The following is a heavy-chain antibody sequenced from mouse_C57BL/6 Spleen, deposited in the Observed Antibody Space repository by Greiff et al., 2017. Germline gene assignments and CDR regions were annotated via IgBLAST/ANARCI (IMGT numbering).Heavy chain of an antibody. V-gene: IGHV3-6*01. CDR2: ISYDGSN. CDR3: ARAPGYGSPFAY. J-gene: IGHJ3*01. CDR1: GYSITSGYY. D-gene: IGHD1-1*01. Sequence: EVQLQESGPGLVKPSQSLSLTCSVTGYSITSGYYWNWVRQFPGNKLEWMGYISYDGSNNYNPSLKNRISITRDTSKNQFFLKLNSVTTEDTATYYCARAPGYGSPFAYWGQGTLVTVSA.